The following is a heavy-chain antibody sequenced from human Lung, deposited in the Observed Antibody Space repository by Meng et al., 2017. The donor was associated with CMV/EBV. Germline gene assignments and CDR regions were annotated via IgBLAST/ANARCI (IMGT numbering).Heavy chain of an antibody. CDR1: GGTFSSYA. CDR2: IIPIFGTA. V-gene: IGHV1-69*05. D-gene: IGHD1-1*01. Sequence: SVKVSXKASGGTFSSYAISWVRQAPGQGLEWMGGIIPIFGTANYAQKFQGRVTITTDESTSTAYMELSSLRSEDTAVYYCATSTTGTTPYYYYYGMDVWGQGNXVTGAS. J-gene: IGHJ6*02. CDR3: ATSTTGTTPYYYYYGMDV.